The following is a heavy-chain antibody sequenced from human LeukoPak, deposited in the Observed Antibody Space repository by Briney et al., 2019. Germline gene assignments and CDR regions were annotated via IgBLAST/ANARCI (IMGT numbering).Heavy chain of an antibody. CDR2: INSDGSST. V-gene: IGHV3-74*01. D-gene: IGHD2-21*02. CDR1: GLTFSSYW. Sequence: GGSLRLSCAASGLTFSSYWMHWVRQAPGKGLVWVSRINSDGSSTSYADSVKGRFTISRDNAKNTLYLQMNSLRAEDTAVYYCARARVTATHPSWYYYYGMDVWGQGTTVTVSS. J-gene: IGHJ6*02. CDR3: ARARVTATHPSWYYYYGMDV.